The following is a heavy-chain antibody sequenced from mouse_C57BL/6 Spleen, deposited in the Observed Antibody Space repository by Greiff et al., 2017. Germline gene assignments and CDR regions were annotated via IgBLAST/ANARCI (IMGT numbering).Heavy chain of an antibody. CDR1: GYTFTSYG. Sequence: VKLMESGAELARPGASVKLSCKASGYTFTSYGISWVKQRTGQGLEWIGEIYPRSGNTYYNEKFKGKATLTADKSSSTAYMELRSLTSEYSAVYFCARGLGRNYYAMDYWGQGTSVTVSS. CDR3: ARGLGRNYYAMDY. CDR2: IYPRSGNT. V-gene: IGHV1-81*01. D-gene: IGHD4-1*01. J-gene: IGHJ4*01.